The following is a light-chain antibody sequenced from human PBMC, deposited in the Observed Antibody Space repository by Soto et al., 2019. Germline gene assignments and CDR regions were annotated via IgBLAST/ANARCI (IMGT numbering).Light chain of an antibody. CDR1: SSNIGAGYD. CDR3: QSFDSSLSGWV. Sequence: QSVLTQPPSVSGAPGQRVTISCTGSSSNIGAGYDVHWYQQLPGTAPKLLIYGNSNRPSGVPDRISGSKSRTSASLAISGLQAEDEADYYCQSFDSSLSGWVFGGGTKLTVL. V-gene: IGLV1-40*01. J-gene: IGLJ2*01. CDR2: GNS.